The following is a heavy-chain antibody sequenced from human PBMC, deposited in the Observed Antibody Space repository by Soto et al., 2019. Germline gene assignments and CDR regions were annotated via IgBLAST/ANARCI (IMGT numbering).Heavy chain of an antibody. Sequence: LSLTCTASGGSISSYYWSWIRQPPGKGLEWIGYIYYSGSTNYNSSLKSRVTISVDTSKNQLSLKLSSVTAADTAVYYCARATYYYDSSGYYGYYFDYWGQGTLVTV. D-gene: IGHD3-22*01. J-gene: IGHJ4*02. CDR1: GGSISSYY. CDR3: ARATYYYDSSGYYGYYFDY. CDR2: IYYSGST. V-gene: IGHV4-59*01.